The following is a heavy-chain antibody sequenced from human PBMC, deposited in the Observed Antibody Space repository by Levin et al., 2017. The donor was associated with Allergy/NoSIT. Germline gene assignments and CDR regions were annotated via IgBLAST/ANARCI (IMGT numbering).Heavy chain of an antibody. CDR2: IIPVLNIA. Sequence: SVKVSCNASGGTFDRFSFSWVRQAPGQGLEWMGRIIPVLNIANYAQRFQGRVTITADKSTSSIHLELTSLTLEDTAIYYCARFPGSDEFADYWGPGTPVTVSS. CDR1: GGTFDRFS. CDR3: ARFPGSDEFADY. D-gene: IGHD3-10*01. J-gene: IGHJ4*02. V-gene: IGHV1-69*02.